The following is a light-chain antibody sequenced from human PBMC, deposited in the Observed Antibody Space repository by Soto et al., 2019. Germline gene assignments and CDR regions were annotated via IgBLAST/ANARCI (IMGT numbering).Light chain of an antibody. Sequence: QSALTQPRSVSGSPGQSVTISCTGISSDVGGYNYVSWYQQHPGKAPKLMIYDVSKRPSGVPDRFSGSKSGNTASLTISGLQAEDEADYYCCSYAGSYTPWVFGGGTKLTVL. J-gene: IGLJ3*02. V-gene: IGLV2-11*01. CDR2: DVS. CDR1: SSDVGGYNY. CDR3: CSYAGSYTPWV.